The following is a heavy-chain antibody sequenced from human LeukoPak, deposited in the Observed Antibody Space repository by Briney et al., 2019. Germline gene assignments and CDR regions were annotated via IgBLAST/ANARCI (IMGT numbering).Heavy chain of an antibody. Sequence: PSQTLSLICTVSGGSISSGGYYWSWSRQHPGKGLEWIGYIYYSGSTYYNPSLKSRVTISVDTSKNQFSLKLSSVTAADTAVYYCARGGRTGTTSPLFDYWGQGTLVTVSS. D-gene: IGHD1-14*01. J-gene: IGHJ4*02. V-gene: IGHV4-31*03. CDR3: ARGGRTGTTSPLFDY. CDR1: GGSISSGGYY. CDR2: IYYSGST.